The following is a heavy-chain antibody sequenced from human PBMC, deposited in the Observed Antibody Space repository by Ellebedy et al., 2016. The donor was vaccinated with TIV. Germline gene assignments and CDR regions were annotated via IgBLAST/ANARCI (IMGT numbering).Heavy chain of an antibody. J-gene: IGHJ4*02. V-gene: IGHV2-5*02. CDR2: IYWDDDK. CDR3: AHGSGWLFDY. Sequence: SGPTLVKPTETLTLTCTFSRFSLNARAVGVGWIRQPPGKALEWVGFIYWDDDKHYSPSLSSRLTITKDTSKNQVVLRMTNMDPVDTATYYCAHGSGWLFDYWGQGTLVIVSS. CDR1: RFSLNARAVG. D-gene: IGHD6-19*01.